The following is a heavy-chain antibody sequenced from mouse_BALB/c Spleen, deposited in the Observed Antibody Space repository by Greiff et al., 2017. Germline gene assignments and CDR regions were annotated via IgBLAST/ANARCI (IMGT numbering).Heavy chain of an antibody. CDR1: GFTFSSYT. CDR3: TRELVYYGNYGYFDY. J-gene: IGHJ2*01. Sequence: EVMLVESGGGLVKPGGSLKLSCAASGFTFSSYTMSWVRQTPEKRVEWVATISSGGSYTYYPDSVKGRFTISRDNAKNTLYLQMSSLKSEDTAMYYCTRELVYYGNYGYFDYWGQGTTLTVSS. V-gene: IGHV5-6-4*01. D-gene: IGHD2-1*01. CDR2: ISSGGSYT.